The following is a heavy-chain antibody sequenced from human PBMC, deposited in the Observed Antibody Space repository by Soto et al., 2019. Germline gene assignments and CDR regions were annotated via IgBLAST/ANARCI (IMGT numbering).Heavy chain of an antibody. Sequence: SETLSLTCTVSGGSVSSGSYYWSWIRQPPGKGLEWIGYIYYSGSTNYNPSLKSRVTISVDTSKNQFSLKLSSVTAADTAVYYCARHSYYDILTGYYNPDWFDPWGQGTLVTVSS. CDR1: GGSVSSGSYY. CDR3: ARHSYYDILTGYYNPDWFDP. CDR2: IYYSGST. V-gene: IGHV4-61*01. D-gene: IGHD3-9*01. J-gene: IGHJ5*02.